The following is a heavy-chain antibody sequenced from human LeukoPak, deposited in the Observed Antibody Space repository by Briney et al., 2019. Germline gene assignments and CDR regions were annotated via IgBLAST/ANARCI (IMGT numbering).Heavy chain of an antibody. Sequence: GRSLRLSCAASGFTFSSYGMHWVRQAPGKGLEWVAVIWYDGSNKYCADSVKGRFTISRDNSKNTLYLQMNSLRAEDTAVYYCARERQWLATDAFDIWAKGQWSPSLQ. CDR3: ARERQWLATDAFDI. V-gene: IGHV3-33*01. CDR1: GFTFSSYG. J-gene: IGHJ3*02. D-gene: IGHD6-19*01. CDR2: IWYDGSNK.